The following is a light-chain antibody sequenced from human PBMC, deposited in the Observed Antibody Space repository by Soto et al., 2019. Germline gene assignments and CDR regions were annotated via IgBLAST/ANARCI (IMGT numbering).Light chain of an antibody. Sequence: QSVLTQPPSASGTPGQRVAISCSGSSSNIGSNTVNWYQQLPGTAPKLLIYSENQRPSGVPDRFSGSRSGTSASLAISGLQSEDDADYYCATWDVMLNGYVFGTGTKVTVL. CDR1: SSNIGSNT. CDR2: SEN. J-gene: IGLJ1*01. V-gene: IGLV1-44*01. CDR3: ATWDVMLNGYV.